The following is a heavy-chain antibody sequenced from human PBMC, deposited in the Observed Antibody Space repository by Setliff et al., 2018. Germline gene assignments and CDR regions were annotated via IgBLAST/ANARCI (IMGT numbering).Heavy chain of an antibody. CDR2: ISGSGAI. D-gene: IGHD3-9*01. J-gene: IGHJ6*02. Sequence: GGSLRLSCAASGFTFSNYAMSWVRQAPGKGLEWVSAISGSGAISYADSVKGRFTVSRDNSKNTLYLQMNSLTGEDTAVYYCARDLQAYYDILTGYPIYYYYGMDVWGQGTTVTVSS. CDR3: ARDLQAYYDILTGYPIYYYYGMDV. CDR1: GFTFSNYA. V-gene: IGHV3-23*01.